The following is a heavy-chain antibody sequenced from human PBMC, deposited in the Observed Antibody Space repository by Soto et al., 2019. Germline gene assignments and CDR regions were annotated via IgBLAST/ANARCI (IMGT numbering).Heavy chain of an antibody. D-gene: IGHD6-6*01. Sequence: ASVKVSCKASGYTFTSYDINWVRQATGQGLEWMGWMNPNSGNTGYAQKFQGRVTMTRNTSISTAYMELSSVRAEDTAVYYCATSSFRSSSHTNYYYYGMDLWGQGTPVTVSS. J-gene: IGHJ6*02. CDR2: MNPNSGNT. V-gene: IGHV1-8*01. CDR3: ATSSFRSSSHTNYYYYGMDL. CDR1: GYTFTSYD.